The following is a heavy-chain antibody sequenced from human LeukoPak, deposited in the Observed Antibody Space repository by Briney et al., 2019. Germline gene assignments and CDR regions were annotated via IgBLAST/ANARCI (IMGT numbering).Heavy chain of an antibody. Sequence: PGESLTISCQGSGYNFAAYWIGWVRQMPGKGLEWMGIVYPGDSDTKYSPSFQGQVTISADKSIGTAYLQWSSLQASDTATYYCARQSTRGVLRLLVWGQGTTVIVSS. CDR3: ARQSTRGVLRLLV. CDR2: VYPGDSDT. J-gene: IGHJ6*02. CDR1: GYNFAAYW. D-gene: IGHD3-3*01. V-gene: IGHV5-51*01.